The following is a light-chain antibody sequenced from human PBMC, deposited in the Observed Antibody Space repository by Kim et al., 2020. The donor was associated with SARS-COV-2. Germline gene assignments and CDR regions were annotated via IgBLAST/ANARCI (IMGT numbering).Light chain of an antibody. V-gene: IGKV1-39*01. CDR1: QSISSY. CDR2: AAS. J-gene: IGKJ2*01. CDR3: QQSYSTPMYT. Sequence: ASVGDRVTITCRASQSISSYLNWFQQKPGKAPKLLIFAASNLQSGVPSRFSGSGSGTDFTLTISSLQPEDFATYHCQQSYSTPMYTFGQGTKLEI.